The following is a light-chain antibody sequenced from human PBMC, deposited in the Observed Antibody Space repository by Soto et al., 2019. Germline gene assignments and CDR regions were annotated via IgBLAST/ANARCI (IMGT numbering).Light chain of an antibody. CDR3: QKYDNLPPT. V-gene: IGKV1-27*01. CDR2: AAS. J-gene: IGKJ4*01. CDR1: QGTSNY. Sequence: DIQMTQSPSSLSASVGDRVTITCRATQGTSNYLAWYQQKPGKVAKLLIYAASTLQSGVPSRFSGSGSGTDFTLTISSLQPEDVATYYCQKYDNLPPTFGGGTKVEIK.